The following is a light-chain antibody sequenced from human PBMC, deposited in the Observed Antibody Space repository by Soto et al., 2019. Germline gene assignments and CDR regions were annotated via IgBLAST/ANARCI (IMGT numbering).Light chain of an antibody. CDR3: QQYGSSGT. J-gene: IGKJ1*01. CDR2: SAS. CDR1: QSVSSSH. Sequence: EIVLTQSPGTLSLSPGERGTLSCRASQSVSSSHLAWYQQKPGKAPRLLIYSASSRATGIPDRLSGSGSGTDFTLTISRLEPEDSAVYYCQQYGSSGTFGQGTKVDIK. V-gene: IGKV3-20*01.